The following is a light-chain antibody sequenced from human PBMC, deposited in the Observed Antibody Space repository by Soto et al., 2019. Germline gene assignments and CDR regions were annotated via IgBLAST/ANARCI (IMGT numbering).Light chain of an antibody. CDR3: SSYTTSGTHVV. J-gene: IGLJ2*01. V-gene: IGLV2-14*01. CDR1: SSDVGSYNY. Sequence: QSALTQPASVSGSPGQSITISCTGTSSDVGSYNYVSWYQQYPGKAPKLMIYDVSNRPSGVSYRFSGSKSGNTASLTISGHQAEVEADYYCSSYTTSGTHVVFGGGTKLTVL. CDR2: DVS.